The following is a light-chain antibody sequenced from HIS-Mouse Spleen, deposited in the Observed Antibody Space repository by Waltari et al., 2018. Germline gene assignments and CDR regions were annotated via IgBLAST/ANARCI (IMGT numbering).Light chain of an antibody. Sequence: QSVLTQPPSVSGAPGQRVTISCTGSSPNSGAGDDDARYQQLPGTAPKLLIYGNSNRPSGVPDRFSGSKSGTSASLAITGLQAEDEADYYCQSYDSSLRDVVFGGGTKLTVL. CDR2: GNS. CDR1: SPNSGAGDD. CDR3: QSYDSSLRDVV. J-gene: IGLJ2*01. V-gene: IGLV1-40*01.